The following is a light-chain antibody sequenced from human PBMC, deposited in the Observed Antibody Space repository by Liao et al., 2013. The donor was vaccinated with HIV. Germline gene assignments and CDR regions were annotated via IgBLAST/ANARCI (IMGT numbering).Light chain of an antibody. CDR1: ALPKQY. Sequence: SYELTQPPSVSVSPGQTASIICSGDALPKQYAYWYQQKPGQAPVLLIYKDSERPSGIPERFSGSSSGNTATLTISGTQAMDEADYYCQAWDSSSWVFGGGTTLTVL. CDR2: KDS. V-gene: IGLV3-1*01. CDR3: QAWDSSSWV. J-gene: IGLJ3*02.